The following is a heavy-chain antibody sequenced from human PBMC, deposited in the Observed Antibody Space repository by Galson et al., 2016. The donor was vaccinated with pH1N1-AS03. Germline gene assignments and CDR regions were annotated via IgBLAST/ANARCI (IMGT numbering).Heavy chain of an antibody. CDR1: GFSLNTNGVG. J-gene: IGHJ2*01. V-gene: IGHV2-5*01. CDR3: ARKPPGSMVVTIGVGYFDR. CDR2: IYWNSEK. Sequence: PALVKPTQTLTLTCDFSGFSLNTNGVGVGWIRQPPGKPLEWLALIYWNSEKRYNPLLKGRLTITKETSTNQVVLKMTNMAPGDTATYFFARKPPGSMVVTIGVGYFDRRGRSTLVAVSS. D-gene: IGHD2-21*02.